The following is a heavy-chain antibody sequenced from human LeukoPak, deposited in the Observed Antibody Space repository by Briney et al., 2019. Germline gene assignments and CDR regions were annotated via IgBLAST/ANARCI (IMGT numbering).Heavy chain of an antibody. Sequence: GGSLRLSCAASGFTFSSYGMHWVRQAPGKGLEWVAFIRYDGSNKYYADSVKGRFTISRDNSKNTLYLQMNSLRAEDTAVYYCAKDKGGSYYYFDYWGQGTLVTVSS. V-gene: IGHV3-30*02. CDR1: GFTFSSYG. CDR2: IRYDGSNK. D-gene: IGHD1-26*01. J-gene: IGHJ4*02. CDR3: AKDKGGSYYYFDY.